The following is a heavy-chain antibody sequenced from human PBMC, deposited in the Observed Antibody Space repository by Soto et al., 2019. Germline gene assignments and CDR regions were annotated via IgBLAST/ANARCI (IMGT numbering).Heavy chain of an antibody. D-gene: IGHD6-19*01. CDR1: GKSVRGSY. V-gene: IGHV4-34*11. Sequence: PSETLSLTCVINGKSVRGSYWSWIRQPPGKGLEWIGTAYPRGSIYYDPSLMSRVTISLDLSKNQFSLNLNSVTAADTAVYYCARVAGSGWYDAWGQG. CDR3: ARVAGSGWYDA. J-gene: IGHJ5*02. CDR2: AYPRGSI.